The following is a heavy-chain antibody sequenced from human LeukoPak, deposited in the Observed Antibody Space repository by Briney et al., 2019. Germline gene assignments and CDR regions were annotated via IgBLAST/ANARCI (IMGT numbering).Heavy chain of an antibody. Sequence: GGSLRLSCAASGFTFSSYSMNWVRQAPGKGLEWVSSISSSSSYIYYADSVKGRFTISRDNAKNSLYLQMNSLRAEDTAVYYCARDEKNSRKPFDYWGQGTLVTVSS. D-gene: IGHD6-13*01. CDR3: ARDEKNSRKPFDY. CDR1: GFTFSSYS. V-gene: IGHV3-21*01. CDR2: ISSSSSYI. J-gene: IGHJ4*02.